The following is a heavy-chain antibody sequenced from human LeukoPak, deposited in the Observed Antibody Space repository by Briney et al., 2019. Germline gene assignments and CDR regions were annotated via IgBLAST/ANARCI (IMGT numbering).Heavy chain of an antibody. J-gene: IGHJ4*02. CDR1: GGSFSGYY. V-gene: IGHV4-34*01. CDR2: INHSGST. Sequence: PSETLSLTCAVYGGSFSGYYWSRIRQPPGKGLEWIGEINHSGSTNYNPSLKSRVTISVDTSKNQSSLKLSSVTAADTAVYYCARVGRDGYNYYFDHWGQGTLVTVSS. CDR3: ARVGRDGYNYYFDH. D-gene: IGHD5-24*01.